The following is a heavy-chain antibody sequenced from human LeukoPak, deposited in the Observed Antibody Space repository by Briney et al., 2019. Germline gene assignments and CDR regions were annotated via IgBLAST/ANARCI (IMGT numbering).Heavy chain of an antibody. CDR1: GYTFTSYG. V-gene: IGHV1-18*01. CDR2: ISAYNGNT. D-gene: IGHD6-19*01. J-gene: IGHJ4*02. CDR3: ARDVSDGGWPFDY. Sequence: ASVKVSCKASGYTFTSYGISWVRQAPGQGLEWMGWISAYNGNTTSTQKLQGRVTMTTDISTSTAYMELRSLRSDDTAVYYCARDVSDGGWPFDYWGQGTLVTVSS.